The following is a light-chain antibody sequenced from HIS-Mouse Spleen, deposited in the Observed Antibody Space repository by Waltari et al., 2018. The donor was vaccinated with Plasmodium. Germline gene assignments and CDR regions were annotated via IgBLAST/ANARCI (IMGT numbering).Light chain of an antibody. CDR3: MIWPSNASGV. J-gene: IGLJ3*02. CDR1: RDINVGSYN. Sequence: QPVLTQPPSSSASPGESARLTYTLPRDINVGSYNIYWYQQKPGNPPRYLMYNYSDSDKGQGSGVPSRCSGSKDASANTGMLLISGLQSEEEADYYCMIWPSNASGVCGGGTKLTVL. V-gene: IGLV5-37*01. CDR2: NYSDSDK.